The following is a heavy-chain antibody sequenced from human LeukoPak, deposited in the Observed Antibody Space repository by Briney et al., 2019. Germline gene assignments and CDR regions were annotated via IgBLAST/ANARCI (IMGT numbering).Heavy chain of an antibody. Sequence: GGSLRLSCAGSGFTFSTYWMSWVRQAPGKGLDWVANIKQDGTDKYYVDSVKGRFAISRDNAKNLLYLQMNSLRAEDTAVYYCAREKLDTRGYVDYWGQGTLVTVSS. V-gene: IGHV3-7*01. CDR2: IKQDGTDK. CDR1: GFTFSTYW. CDR3: AREKLDTRGYVDY. D-gene: IGHD3-22*01. J-gene: IGHJ4*02.